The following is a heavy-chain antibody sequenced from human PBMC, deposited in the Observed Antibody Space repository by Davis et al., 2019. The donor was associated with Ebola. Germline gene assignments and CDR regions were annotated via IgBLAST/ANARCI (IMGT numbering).Heavy chain of an antibody. J-gene: IGHJ5*02. CDR3: ARVYGDYGGWFDP. D-gene: IGHD4-17*01. CDR2: IYYSGST. CDR1: GGSFSGYY. Sequence: SETLSLTCAVYGGSFSGYYWSWIRQPPGKGLEWIGYIYYSGSTNYNPSLKSRVTISVDRSKNQFSLKLSSVTAADTAVYYCARVYGDYGGWFDPWGQGTLVTVSS. V-gene: IGHV4-59*12.